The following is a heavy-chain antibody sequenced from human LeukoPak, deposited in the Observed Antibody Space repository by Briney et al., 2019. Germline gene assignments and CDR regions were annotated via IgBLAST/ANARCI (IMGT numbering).Heavy chain of an antibody. V-gene: IGHV3-30*03. CDR3: ARNGYSYGSLDYFDY. D-gene: IGHD5-18*01. J-gene: IGHJ4*02. CDR2: ISYAGSSK. CDR1: GFSFSSYG. Sequence: PGGSLRLSCAASGFSFSSYGMHWVRQAPGKGLEWVAVISYAGSSKLYADSVKGRFTLSRDNSKNTLYLQMNSLSAEDTAAYYCARNGYSYGSLDYFDYWGQGTLVTVSS.